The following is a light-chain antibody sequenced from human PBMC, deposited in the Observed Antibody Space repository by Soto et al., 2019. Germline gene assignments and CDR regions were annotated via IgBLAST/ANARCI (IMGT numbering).Light chain of an antibody. CDR2: HVT. Sequence: QAVVTQPASVSGSLGQSITISCTGGDYDVGRYSSVSWYQQHPDQAPKLMIYHVTNRPSGVSNRFSASKSGDTASLTISGLQAADEDADYCLAYKAGRTGVFGSGTKLTVL. CDR1: DYDVGRYSS. J-gene: IGLJ1*01. CDR3: LAYKAGRTGV. V-gene: IGLV2-14*03.